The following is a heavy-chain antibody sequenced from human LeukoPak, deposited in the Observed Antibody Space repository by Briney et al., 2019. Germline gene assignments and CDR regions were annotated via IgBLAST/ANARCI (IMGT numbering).Heavy chain of an antibody. D-gene: IGHD3-10*01. CDR3: ITRSPNYYFDY. V-gene: IGHV3-21*01. J-gene: IGHJ4*02. Sequence: TGGSLRLSCAASGHTFSNYNMNWVRQAPGKGLEWVSSISSSNNYIYYADSVKGRFTISRDNAKNSLYLQMNSLRAEDTAVYYYITRSPNYYFDYWGQGTPVTVSS. CDR1: GHTFSNYN. CDR2: ISSSNNYI.